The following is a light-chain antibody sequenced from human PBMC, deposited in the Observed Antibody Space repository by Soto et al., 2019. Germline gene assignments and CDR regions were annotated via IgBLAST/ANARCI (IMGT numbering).Light chain of an antibody. CDR2: SNN. CDR1: SSNIGGNT. J-gene: IGLJ1*01. V-gene: IGLV1-44*01. CDR3: GAWDASMTGYV. Sequence: QSVLTQPPSASATPGQRGTISCSGSSSNIGGNTVNWYQQLPGTAPKLLIYSNNQRPSGGPDRFSGSKCGTSPTLGISTSQSEDEADYHCGAWDASMTGYVFGTATKVTVL.